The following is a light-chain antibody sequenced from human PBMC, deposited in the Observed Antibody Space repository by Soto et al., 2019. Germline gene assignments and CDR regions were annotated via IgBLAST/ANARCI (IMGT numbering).Light chain of an antibody. CDR2: DVT. J-gene: IGLJ1*01. CDR3: CSYAGSYTFNYV. CDR1: SSDVGGYNY. Sequence: QSVLTQPRSVSGLPGQSVTISCTGTSSDVGGYNYVSWYQQHPGKAPKLMIYDVTKRPSGVPDRFSGSKSGNTASLTISGLQAEDEADYYCCSYAGSYTFNYVFGTGTKVTVL. V-gene: IGLV2-11*01.